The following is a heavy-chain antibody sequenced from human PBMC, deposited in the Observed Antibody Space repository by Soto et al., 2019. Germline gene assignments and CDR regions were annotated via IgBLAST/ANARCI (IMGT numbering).Heavy chain of an antibody. J-gene: IGHJ4*02. CDR3: AKNAYYVQGS. D-gene: IGHD3-10*02. Sequence: QVQLQESGPGLVKPSGTLSLICTVSSGSVSNNNWWSWVRQPPGKGLEWIGEIHHGGGTNYNPSLKSRVTISVDKTQTQFSLILNSVTAADTAVYFFAKNAYYVQGSWGPGTLVTVSS. CDR2: IHHGGGT. V-gene: IGHV4-4*02. CDR1: SGSVSNNNW.